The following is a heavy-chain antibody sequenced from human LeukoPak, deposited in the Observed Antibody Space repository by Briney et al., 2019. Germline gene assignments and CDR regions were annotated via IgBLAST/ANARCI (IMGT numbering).Heavy chain of an antibody. Sequence: SETLSLTCTGSGYSISSGYYWGWIRQPPGKGLEWIGSIYHSGSTYYNPSLKSRVTISVDTSKNQFSLKLSSVTAADTAVYYCARALGDYYDSSGYYPHDAFDIWGQGTMVAVSS. CDR2: IYHSGST. V-gene: IGHV4-38-2*02. J-gene: IGHJ3*02. D-gene: IGHD3-22*01. CDR3: ARALGDYYDSSGYYPHDAFDI. CDR1: GYSISSGYY.